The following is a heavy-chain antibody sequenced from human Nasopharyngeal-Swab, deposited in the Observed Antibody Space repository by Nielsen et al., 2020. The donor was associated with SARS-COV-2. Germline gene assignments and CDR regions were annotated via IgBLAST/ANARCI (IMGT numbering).Heavy chain of an antibody. Sequence: WIRQPPGKALEWIALIYWDDDRRYSPSLKTRLTITKDTSKNRVVLVMTNMDPVDTATYYCAHSRGGSTSSWYPDYWGQGTLVTVSS. J-gene: IGHJ4*02. CDR2: IYWDDDR. D-gene: IGHD6-13*01. V-gene: IGHV2-5*02. CDR3: AHSRGGSTSSWYPDY.